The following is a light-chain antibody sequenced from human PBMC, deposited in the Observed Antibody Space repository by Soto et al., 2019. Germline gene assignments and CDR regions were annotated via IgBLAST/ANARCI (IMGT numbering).Light chain of an antibody. CDR1: QTISTW. CDR3: QQYNSYWT. J-gene: IGKJ1*01. V-gene: IGKV1-5*01. CDR2: DAS. Sequence: DIQMTQSPSTLSGPLGDRVTITFRASQTISTWVAWYQQKPGSAPKLLIYDASSLESGVPSRFSGSGSGTEFTLTISSLQPDDFATYYCQQYNSYWTFGQGTKVDI.